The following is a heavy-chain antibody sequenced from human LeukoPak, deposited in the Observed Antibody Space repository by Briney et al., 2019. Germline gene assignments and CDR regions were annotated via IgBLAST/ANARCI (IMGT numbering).Heavy chain of an antibody. Sequence: SVKVSCKASGGTFSSYAISWVRQAPGQGLEWMGGIIPIFGTANYAQKFQGRVTITADESTSTAYMELSSLRSEGTAVYYCAALYYYDSSPRFDYWGQGTLVTVSS. CDR1: GGTFSSYA. D-gene: IGHD3-22*01. CDR3: AALYYYDSSPRFDY. J-gene: IGHJ4*02. V-gene: IGHV1-69*13. CDR2: IIPIFGTA.